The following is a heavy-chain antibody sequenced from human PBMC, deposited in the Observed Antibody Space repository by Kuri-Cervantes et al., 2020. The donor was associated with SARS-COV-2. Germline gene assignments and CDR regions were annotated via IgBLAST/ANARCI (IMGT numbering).Heavy chain of an antibody. D-gene: IGHD3-22*01. V-gene: IGHV3-49*04. Sequence: GGSLRLSCTASGFTFGDYAMSWVRQAPGKGLEWVGFIRSKAYGGTTEYAASVKGRFTISRDGSKSIAYLQMNSLKTEDTAVYYCTWTDSSGYYFDFDYWGQGTLVTVSS. CDR3: TWTDSSGYYFDFDY. CDR2: IRSKAYGGTT. CDR1: GFTFGDYA. J-gene: IGHJ4*02.